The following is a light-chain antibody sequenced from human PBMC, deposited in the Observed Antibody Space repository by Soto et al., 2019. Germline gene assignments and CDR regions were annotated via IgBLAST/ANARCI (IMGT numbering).Light chain of an antibody. Sequence: SALTQPRSVSGSPGQSVTISCTGTSSDVGGYNYVSWYQQHPGKAPKLMIYDVSKRPSGVPDRFSGSKSGNTASLTISGLQAEDEADYYCCSYAGRVFGTGTKLTVL. V-gene: IGLV2-11*01. CDR3: CSYAGRV. CDR2: DVS. J-gene: IGLJ1*01. CDR1: SSDVGGYNY.